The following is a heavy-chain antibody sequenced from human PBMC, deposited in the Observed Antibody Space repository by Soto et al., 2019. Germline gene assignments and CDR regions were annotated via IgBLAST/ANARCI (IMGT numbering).Heavy chain of an antibody. V-gene: IGHV4-4*02. CDR2: IYHSGAT. CDR3: ATRPCPQLRLTY. Sequence: PSETLSLTCAVSGGSISSSTWWSWVRQPPGKGLEWIGEIYHSGATNYNPSLKSRVTISLDKSKNQFSLKLSSVTAADTAVYYCATRPCPQLRLTYWGQGTLVTVAS. CDR1: GGSISSSTW. D-gene: IGHD1-1*01. J-gene: IGHJ1*01.